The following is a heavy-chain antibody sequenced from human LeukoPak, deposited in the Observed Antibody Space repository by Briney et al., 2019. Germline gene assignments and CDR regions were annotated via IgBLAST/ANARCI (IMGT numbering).Heavy chain of an antibody. CDR3: ARGRLVAGTFDY. V-gene: IGHV4-31*03. CDR2: IYYSGST. J-gene: IGHJ4*02. Sequence: SETLSLTCTVSGGSISSGGYYWSWIRQHPGKGLEWIGYIYYSGSTYYNPSLKSRVTISVDTSKNQFSLKLSSATAADTAVYYCARGRLVAGTFDYWGQGTLVTVSS. CDR1: GGSISSGGYY. D-gene: IGHD6-19*01.